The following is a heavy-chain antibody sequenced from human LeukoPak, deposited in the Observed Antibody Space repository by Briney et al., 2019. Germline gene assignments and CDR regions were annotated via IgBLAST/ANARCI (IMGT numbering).Heavy chain of an antibody. J-gene: IGHJ4*02. CDR2: IWYGGNNK. D-gene: IGHD5-18*01. CDR3: ARVKNTAMVEAFDY. V-gene: IGHV3-33*01. Sequence: PARSLRLSCVASGFTFSSHGMLWVRQAPGKALEWVAVIWYGGNNKNYADSVKGRFTVSRDNSKNTLYLQMNSLRVEDTAVYYCARVKNTAMVEAFDYWGQGTLVTVSS. CDR1: GFTFSSHG.